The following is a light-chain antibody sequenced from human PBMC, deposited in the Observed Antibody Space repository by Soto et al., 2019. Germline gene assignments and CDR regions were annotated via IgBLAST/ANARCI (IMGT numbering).Light chain of an antibody. CDR1: QSVSSSY. V-gene: IGKV3-20*01. Sequence: EIALTQSPGTLSLSAGERATLSCRASQSVSSSYLAWYQQKPGQAPRLLIYGASSRATGIPDRFSGSGSGTDFTLTISRLEPEDFAVYYCQQYGSSRTFGQGTKVEIK. J-gene: IGKJ1*01. CDR3: QQYGSSRT. CDR2: GAS.